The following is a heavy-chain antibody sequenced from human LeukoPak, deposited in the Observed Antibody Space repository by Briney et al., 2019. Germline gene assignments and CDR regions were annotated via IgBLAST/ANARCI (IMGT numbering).Heavy chain of an antibody. V-gene: IGHV3-7*03. J-gene: IGHJ4*02. D-gene: IGHD4-17*01. Sequence: GGSLRLSCVASGFTFSNYWMSWVRQAPGKGLEWVANIKQDGSEKYYVDSVKGRFTISRDNAKNSLYLQMNSLRAEDTAVYYCAKNCRGLPDEPFDYWGQGTLVTVSS. CDR2: IKQDGSEK. CDR1: GFTFSNYW. CDR3: AKNCRGLPDEPFDY.